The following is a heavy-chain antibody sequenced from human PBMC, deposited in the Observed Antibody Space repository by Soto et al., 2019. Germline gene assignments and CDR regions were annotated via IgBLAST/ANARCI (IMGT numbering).Heavy chain of an antibody. CDR1: GDSISGYY. Sequence: QVQLQESGPGLVKPSETLSLTCTVSGDSISGYYWTWIRQTPGQGLEWIGYIYYSGSIYYKPSLKSRVTISIDTSKNQFSLKLSSVTAADTAVYYCARSENDYDSSGHYYRYWGQGTLVTVSS. CDR3: ARSENDYDSSGHYYRY. V-gene: IGHV4-59*01. CDR2: IYYSGSI. J-gene: IGHJ4*02. D-gene: IGHD3-22*01.